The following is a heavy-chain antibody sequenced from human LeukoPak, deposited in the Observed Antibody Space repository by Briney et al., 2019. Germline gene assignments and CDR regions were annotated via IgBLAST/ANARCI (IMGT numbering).Heavy chain of an antibody. V-gene: IGHV4-34*01. D-gene: IGHD7-27*01. CDR2: INHSGST. CDR3: ARGFRGDNFDY. J-gene: IGHJ4*02. CDR1: GGSFSGYY. Sequence: PSETLSLTCAVYGGSFSGYYWSWIRQPPGKGLEWIGEINHSGSTNYNPSLKSRVTISVDTSKNQFSLKLSSVTAADTAVYFCARGFRGDNFDYWGQGTLVTVSS.